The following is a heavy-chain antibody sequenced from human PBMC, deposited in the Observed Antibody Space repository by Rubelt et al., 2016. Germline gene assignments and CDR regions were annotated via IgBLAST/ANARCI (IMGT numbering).Heavy chain of an antibody. D-gene: IGHD4-17*01. J-gene: IGHJ2*01. CDR2: ISASGEST. CDR3: ARGVAWETTLTSYWYFDL. V-gene: IGHV3-23*01. Sequence: AISASGESTFYADSVRGRFTISRDNSKNTVFVQMNSLRAGDTAVYFCARGVAWETTLTSYWYFDLWGRGTLVTVSS.